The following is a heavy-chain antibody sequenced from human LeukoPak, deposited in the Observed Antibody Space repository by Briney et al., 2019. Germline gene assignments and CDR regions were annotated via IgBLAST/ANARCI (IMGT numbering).Heavy chain of an antibody. Sequence: GGSLRLSCAASGFTFSSYSMNWVRQAPGKGLEWVSSISSSSSYIYYADSVKGRFTISRDNAKNSLYLQMNGLRAEDTAVYYCATVVVVPAATDHWGQGTLATVSS. D-gene: IGHD2-2*01. CDR2: ISSSSSYI. V-gene: IGHV3-21*01. J-gene: IGHJ5*02. CDR1: GFTFSSYS. CDR3: ATVVVVPAATDH.